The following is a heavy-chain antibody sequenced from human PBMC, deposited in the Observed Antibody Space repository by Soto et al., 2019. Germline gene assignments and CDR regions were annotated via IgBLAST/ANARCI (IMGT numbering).Heavy chain of an antibody. CDR2: ISSSSSYI. CDR1: GFTFSSYS. Sequence: EVQLVESGGGLVKPGGSLRLSCAASGFTFSSYSMNWVRQAPGKGLEWVSSISSSSSYIYYADSVKGRFTISRDNAKNSLYLQMNSLRAEDTAVYYCASAESGSYSGWVYYYYYGMDVWGQGTTVTVSS. D-gene: IGHD1-26*01. CDR3: ASAESGSYSGWVYYYYYGMDV. V-gene: IGHV3-21*01. J-gene: IGHJ6*02.